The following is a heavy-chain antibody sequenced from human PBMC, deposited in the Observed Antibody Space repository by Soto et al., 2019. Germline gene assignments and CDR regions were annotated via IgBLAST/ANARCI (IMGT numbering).Heavy chain of an antibody. Sequence: GASVKVSCKASGGTFSSYAISWVRQAPGQGLEWMGGIIPIFGTANYAQKFQGRVTITADESTSTAYMELSSLRSEDTAVYYCARGHDCSSTSCYLPDYYHYYYGMDVWGQGTTVTVPS. J-gene: IGHJ6*02. D-gene: IGHD2-2*01. CDR2: IIPIFGTA. CDR3: ARGHDCSSTSCYLPDYYHYYYGMDV. CDR1: GGTFSSYA. V-gene: IGHV1-69*13.